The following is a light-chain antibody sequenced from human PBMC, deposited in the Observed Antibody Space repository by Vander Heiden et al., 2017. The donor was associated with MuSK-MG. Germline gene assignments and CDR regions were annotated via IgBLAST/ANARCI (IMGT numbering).Light chain of an antibody. CDR1: SSDVGSYNL. CDR2: EGS. V-gene: IGLV2-23*01. CDR3: CSYAGSSTLV. J-gene: IGLJ2*01. Sequence: QSALTQPASVSGSPGPSLTISCTGTSSDVGSYNLVSWYQQHPGKAPKLMIYEGSKRPSGVSNRFSGSKSGNTASLTISGLQAEDEADYYCCSYAGSSTLVFGGGTKLTVL.